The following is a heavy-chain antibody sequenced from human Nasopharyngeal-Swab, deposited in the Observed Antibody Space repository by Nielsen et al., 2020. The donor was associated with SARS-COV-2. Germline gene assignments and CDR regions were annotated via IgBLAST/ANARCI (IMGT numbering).Heavy chain of an antibody. J-gene: IGHJ3*02. CDR3: AKSKGMADAFDI. D-gene: IGHD5-24*01. CDR1: GFTFSSYA. Sequence: GESLQISCAASGFTFSSYAMSWVRQAPGKGLEWVSAISGSGGSTYYADSVKGRFTISRDNSKNTLYLQMNSLRAEDTAVYYCAKSKGMADAFDIWGQGTMVTVPS. CDR2: ISGSGGST. V-gene: IGHV3-23*01.